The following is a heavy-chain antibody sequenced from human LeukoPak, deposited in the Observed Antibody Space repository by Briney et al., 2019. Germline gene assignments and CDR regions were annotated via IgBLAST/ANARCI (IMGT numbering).Heavy chain of an antibody. CDR2: ITGSGAST. CDR1: GFTFSSYA. D-gene: IGHD6-6*01. CDR3: AKALSSIATRPLDY. V-gene: IGHV3-23*01. J-gene: IGHJ4*02. Sequence: GRSLRLSCAASGFTFSSYAMSWVRQAPGKGLEWVSAITGSGASTYYADSVKGRFTISRDSSKNTLYLQMNSLRAEDTAVYYCAKALSSIATRPLDYWGQGTLVTVSS.